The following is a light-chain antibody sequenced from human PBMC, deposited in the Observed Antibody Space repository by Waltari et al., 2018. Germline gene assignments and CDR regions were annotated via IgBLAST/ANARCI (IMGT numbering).Light chain of an antibody. J-gene: IGKJ4*01. CDR1: QRVDSQ. CDR2: DLS. Sequence: EIVLTQSPATLSSSPGERATLSCRASQRVDSQLAWYQQKPGQAPRRLIHDLSNRATGVPARFSGSGSGTDFTLTISSLEPEDSAFYYCQQRYDWPITFGGGTKVEIK. CDR3: QQRYDWPIT. V-gene: IGKV3-11*01.